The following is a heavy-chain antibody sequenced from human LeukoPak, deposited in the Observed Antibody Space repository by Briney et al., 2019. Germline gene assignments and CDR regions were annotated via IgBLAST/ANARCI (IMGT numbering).Heavy chain of an antibody. CDR3: ARVGWGPVAAAGTRGYYYYMDV. CDR2: IYYSGST. J-gene: IGHJ6*03. Sequence: SETLSLTCTVSGGSISSSSYYWGWIRQPPGKGLEWIGSIYYSGSTNYNPSLKSRVTISVDTSKNQFSLKLSSVTAADTAVYYCARVGWGPVAAAGTRGYYYYMDVWGKGTTVTVSS. D-gene: IGHD6-13*01. CDR1: GGSISSSSYY. V-gene: IGHV4-39*07.